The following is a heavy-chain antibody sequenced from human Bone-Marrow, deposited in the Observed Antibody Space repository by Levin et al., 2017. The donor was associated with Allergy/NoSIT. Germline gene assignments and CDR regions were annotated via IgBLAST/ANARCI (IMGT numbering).Heavy chain of an antibody. V-gene: IGHV3-33*01. CDR2: IWDDGTSQ. D-gene: IGHD2-21*02. CDR3: ASAGVTCGTDAFDI. CDR1: RFSFSDYG. J-gene: IGHJ3*02. Sequence: GGSLRLSCAASRFSFSDYGMHWVRQAPGKGLEWVALIWDDGTSQYYADSVKGRFTISRDNSNNTMYLQMNSLRAEDTGIYYSASAGVTCGTDAFDIWGQGTLVTVSS.